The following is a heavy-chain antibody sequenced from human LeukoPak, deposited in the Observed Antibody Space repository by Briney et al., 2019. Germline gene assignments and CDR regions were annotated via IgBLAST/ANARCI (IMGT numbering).Heavy chain of an antibody. CDR3: ASRAPCSGDTCYGLTY. CDR2: LNVDGGT. CDR1: GFTFSSYV. V-gene: IGHV3-23*01. D-gene: IGHD2-15*01. Sequence: GGSLRLSCAASGFTFSSYVMSWVRQAPGKGLEWVSTLNVDGGTFYADSVKGRFTISRGNSKNTLYLQIHSPRAEDTAVYYCASRAPCSGDTCYGLTYWGQGTLVTVSS. J-gene: IGHJ4*02.